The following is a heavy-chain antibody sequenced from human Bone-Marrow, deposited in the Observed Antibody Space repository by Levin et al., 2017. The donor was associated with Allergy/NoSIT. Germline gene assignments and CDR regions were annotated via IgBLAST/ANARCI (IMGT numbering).Heavy chain of an antibody. CDR3: VHNYYHGSAYEALFQH. J-gene: IGHJ1*01. D-gene: IGHD3-22*01. Sequence: ASGPTLVKPPQTLTLTCTFSGFSLSTSGVGVGWIRQPPGKALECLALIFWDDDKRYSPSLKNRLTITKDTSKNQVVLRMTNMDPVDSATYYCVHNYYHGSAYEALFQHWGQGTLVTVSS. V-gene: IGHV2-5*02. CDR1: GFSLSTSGVG. CDR2: IFWDDDK.